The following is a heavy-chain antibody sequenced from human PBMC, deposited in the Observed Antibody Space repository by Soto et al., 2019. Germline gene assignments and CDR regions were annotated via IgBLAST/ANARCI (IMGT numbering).Heavy chain of an antibody. CDR3: AKEGGYYGSGSYSVGENYYGMDV. J-gene: IGHJ6*02. V-gene: IGHV3-30*18. Sequence: QVQLVESGGGVVQPGRSLRLSCAASGFTFSSYGMHWVRQAPGKGLEWVAVISYDGSNKYYADSVKGRFTISRDNSKNTLYLQKTSLRAEDTGVYYCAKEGGYYGSGSYSVGENYYGMDVWGQGTTVTVSS. D-gene: IGHD3-10*01. CDR2: ISYDGSNK. CDR1: GFTFSSYG.